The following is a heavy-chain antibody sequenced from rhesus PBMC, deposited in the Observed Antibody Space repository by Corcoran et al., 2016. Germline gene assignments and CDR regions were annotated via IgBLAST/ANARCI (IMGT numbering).Heavy chain of an antibody. CDR2: INGNSGST. J-gene: IGHJ4*01. CDR1: GGSFSSYW. D-gene: IGHD6-31*01. CDR3: ARRAAADY. V-gene: IGHV4-80*01. Sequence: QVQLQESGPGLVKPSETLSLTCAVSGGSFSSYWWSWIRQPPGKGLEWIGEINGNSGSTNYNPPLRSRVTISKDAAKNQFSLKLSSVTAADTAVYYCARRAAADYWGQGVLVTVSS.